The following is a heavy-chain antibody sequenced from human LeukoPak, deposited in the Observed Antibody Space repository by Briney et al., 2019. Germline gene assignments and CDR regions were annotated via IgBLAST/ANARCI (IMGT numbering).Heavy chain of an antibody. D-gene: IGHD2-2*01. V-gene: IGHV1-2*02. CDR1: GYTFTGYY. J-gene: IGHJ5*02. CDR3: ARDLAGLVVPAAIFDP. CDR2: INPNSGGT. Sequence: GASVKVSCKASGYTFTGYYMHWVRQAPGQGLEWMGWINPNSGGTNYAQKFQGRVTMTRDTSISTAYMELSRLRSDDTAVYYRARDLAGLVVPAAIFDPWGQGTLVTVSS.